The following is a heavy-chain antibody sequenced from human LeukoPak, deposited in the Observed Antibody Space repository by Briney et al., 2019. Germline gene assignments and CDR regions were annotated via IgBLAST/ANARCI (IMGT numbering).Heavy chain of an antibody. Sequence: PSETLSLTCAVSGGSISSYYWSWIRQPPGKGLEWIGYIYYSGCTNYNPSLKSRVTISVDTSKNQFSLKLSSVTAADTAVYYCAGNRGYSYGYDYWGQGTLVTVSS. J-gene: IGHJ4*02. CDR3: AGNRGYSYGYDY. D-gene: IGHD5-18*01. CDR2: IYYSGCT. CDR1: GGSISSYY. V-gene: IGHV4-59*01.